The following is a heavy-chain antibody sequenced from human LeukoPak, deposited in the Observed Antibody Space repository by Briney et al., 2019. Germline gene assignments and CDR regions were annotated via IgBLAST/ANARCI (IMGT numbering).Heavy chain of an antibody. D-gene: IGHD4-17*01. J-gene: IGHJ4*02. V-gene: IGHV1-18*01. CDR1: GYTFSSYV. CDR2: ISTYTGNS. CDR3: ARTMTTLTTHGELDF. Sequence: ASVTVSCKASGYTFSSYVLTWVRQAPGQGLEWMGRISTYTGNSNYAQQFQDRVTMTTDTSTSTAYMELRNLSSDDTAVYYCARTMTTLTTHGELDFWGQGTLVTVSS.